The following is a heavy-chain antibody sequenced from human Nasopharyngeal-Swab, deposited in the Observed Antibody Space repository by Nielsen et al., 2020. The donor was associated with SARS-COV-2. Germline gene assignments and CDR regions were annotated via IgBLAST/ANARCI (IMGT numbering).Heavy chain of an antibody. CDR2: ISWNSGSI. Sequence: GGSLRLSCAASVFTFDDYDMHWVRQAPGKGLEWVSGISWNSGSIGYADSVKGRFTISRDNAKNSLYLQMNSLRAEDTALYYCAKGYGYGGDYYYYYGMDVWGQGTTVTVSS. CDR1: VFTFDDYD. J-gene: IGHJ6*02. V-gene: IGHV3-9*01. D-gene: IGHD5-18*01. CDR3: AKGYGYGGDYYYYYGMDV.